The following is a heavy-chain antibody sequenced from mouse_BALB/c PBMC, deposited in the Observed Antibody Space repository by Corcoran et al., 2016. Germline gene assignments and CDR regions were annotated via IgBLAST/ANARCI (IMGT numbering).Heavy chain of an antibody. J-gene: IGHJ2*01. V-gene: IGHV1-26*01. CDR3: ARSDAGTGFDY. D-gene: IGHD4-1*01. CDR1: GYSLTGYY. Sequence: EVQLQQSGPELVKPGASVKISCKASGYSLTGYYMHWVKQSHVKSLEWIGRINPYNGATSYNQNFKDKASLTVDKSSSTAYMELHSLTSEDSAVYYCARSDAGTGFDYWGQGTTLTVSS. CDR2: INPYNGAT.